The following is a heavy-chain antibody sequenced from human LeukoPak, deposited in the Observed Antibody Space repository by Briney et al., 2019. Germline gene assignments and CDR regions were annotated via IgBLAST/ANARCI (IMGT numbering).Heavy chain of an antibody. CDR1: GYTFTSYG. Sequence: ASVKVSCKASGYTFTSYGISWVRQAPGQGLEWMGWISANHGNTYYAQKLQGRVTLTTDTSTSTAYMELRSLRSDDTAVYYCARDLYYYDSSGFHDVFDIWGQGTMVTVSS. V-gene: IGHV1-18*01. CDR3: ARDLYYYDSSGFHDVFDI. CDR2: ISANHGNT. J-gene: IGHJ3*02. D-gene: IGHD3-22*01.